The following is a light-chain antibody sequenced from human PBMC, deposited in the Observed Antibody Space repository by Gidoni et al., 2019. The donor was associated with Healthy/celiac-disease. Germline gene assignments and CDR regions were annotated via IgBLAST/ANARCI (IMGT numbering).Light chain of an antibody. Sequence: QSALTQPRSVSGAPGQSVTISCTGTSSDVGGYNYVSWYQQHPGKAPKLMIYDVSKRPSGVPDRFSASKSCTTASLTISGLQAEDEADYYCCSYAGSYTLYVFGTGTKVTVL. J-gene: IGLJ1*01. V-gene: IGLV2-11*01. CDR1: SSDVGGYNY. CDR3: CSYAGSYTLYV. CDR2: DVS.